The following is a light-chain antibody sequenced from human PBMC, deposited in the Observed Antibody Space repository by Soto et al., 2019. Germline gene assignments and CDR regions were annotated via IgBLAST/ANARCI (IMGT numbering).Light chain of an antibody. J-gene: IGLJ1*01. Sequence: QSALTQPASVSGSPGQSITISCTGTSSAVGGYNYVSWYQQHPGKAPKLMIYEVSNRPSGVSNRFSGSKSGNTASLTISGLQAEDEADYYCSSYTSSSTLGHVFGTGTKVTVL. CDR2: EVS. V-gene: IGLV2-14*01. CDR3: SSYTSSSTLGHV. CDR1: SSAVGGYNY.